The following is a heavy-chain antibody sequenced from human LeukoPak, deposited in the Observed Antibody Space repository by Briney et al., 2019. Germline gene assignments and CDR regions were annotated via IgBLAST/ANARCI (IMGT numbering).Heavy chain of an antibody. D-gene: IGHD3-9*01. Sequence: SETLSLTCTVSGGSISSHYCSWIRQPPGKGMEWNGEIDYSGGTNYKPSLKSRVTISVDTSKNQFSLKLSSVPAADTAFFYKQKPEYDILTGYYSNAFDIWGQGTMVTVSS. J-gene: IGHJ3*02. CDR1: GGSISSHY. V-gene: IGHV4-59*11. CDR2: IDYSGGT. CDR3: QKPEYDILTGYYSNAFDI.